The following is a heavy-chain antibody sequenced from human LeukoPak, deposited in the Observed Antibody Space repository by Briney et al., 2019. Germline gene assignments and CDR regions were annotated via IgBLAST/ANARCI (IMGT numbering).Heavy chain of an antibody. CDR3: ARAVYCSSTSCPPRYYYYYYMDV. D-gene: IGHD2-2*01. Sequence: PSETLSLTCGVSGYSISSGYYWGWIRQPPGKGLEWIGTIYHNGGTFYNSSLKSRVTISVDTSKNQFSLKLSSVTAADTAVYYCARAVYCSSTSCPPRYYYYYYMDVWGKGTTVTVSS. J-gene: IGHJ6*03. CDR1: GYSISSGYY. V-gene: IGHV4-38-2*01. CDR2: IYHNGGT.